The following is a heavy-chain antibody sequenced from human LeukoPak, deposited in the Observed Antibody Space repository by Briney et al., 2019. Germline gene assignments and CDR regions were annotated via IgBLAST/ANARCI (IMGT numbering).Heavy chain of an antibody. CDR2: INPNSGGT. Sequence: ASVKVSCKASGYTFTGYYMHWVRQAPGQGLEWMGWINPNSGGTNYAQKFQGRVTMTRDTSISTAYMELSRLRSDDTAVYYCARGPHSSWYGGRFDYWGQGTLVTVSS. CDR3: ARGPHSSWYGGRFDY. D-gene: IGHD6-13*01. CDR1: GYTFTGYY. V-gene: IGHV1-2*02. J-gene: IGHJ4*02.